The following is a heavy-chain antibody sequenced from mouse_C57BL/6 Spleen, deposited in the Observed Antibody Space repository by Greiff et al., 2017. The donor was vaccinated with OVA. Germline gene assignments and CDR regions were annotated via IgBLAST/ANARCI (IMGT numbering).Heavy chain of an antibody. CDR2: IYPGSGNT. V-gene: IGHV1-66*01. CDR1: GYSFTSYY. Sequence: QVQLKESGPELVKPGASLKISCKASGYSFTSYYIHWVKQRPGQGLEWIGWIYPGSGNTEYNEKFKGKATLTADTSSSTAYMQLSSLTSEDSAVYYCARWDYGSTFYWYFDVWGTGTTVTVSS. CDR3: ARWDYGSTFYWYFDV. D-gene: IGHD1-1*01. J-gene: IGHJ1*03.